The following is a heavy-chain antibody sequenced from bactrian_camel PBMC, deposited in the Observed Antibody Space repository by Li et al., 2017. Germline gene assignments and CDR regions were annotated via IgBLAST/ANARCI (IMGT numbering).Heavy chain of an antibody. D-gene: IGHD7*01. V-gene: IGHV3S53*01. CDR2: IESLGRI. Sequence: HVQLVESGGGSVQAGGSLRLSCAATSITYSMGWFRQAPGKEREGVAAIESLGRIRYADSVKGRFTISKDNAKNTLSLQMNSLKPDDSGTYYCAYESGTTPDLCRRRGPGGYFGQGTQVTVS. CDR1: SITYS. J-gene: IGHJ4*01.